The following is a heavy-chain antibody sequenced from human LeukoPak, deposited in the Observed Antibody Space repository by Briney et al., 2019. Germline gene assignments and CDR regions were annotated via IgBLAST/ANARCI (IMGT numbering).Heavy chain of an antibody. CDR3: ARDRRVLSRFWFDP. D-gene: IGHD2-15*01. Sequence: ASVKVSCKASGYTFTSYYMHWVRQAPGQGLEWMGWINPNSGGTNYAQKFQGRVTMTRDTSISTAYMELSRLRSDDTAVYYCARDRRVLSRFWFDPWGQGTLVTVSS. CDR2: INPNSGGT. V-gene: IGHV1-2*02. J-gene: IGHJ5*02. CDR1: GYTFTSYY.